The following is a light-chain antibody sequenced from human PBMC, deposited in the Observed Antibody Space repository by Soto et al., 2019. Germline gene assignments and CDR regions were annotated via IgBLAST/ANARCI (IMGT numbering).Light chain of an antibody. CDR3: SSYASSGSRL. CDR1: SSDVGGYNY. CDR2: AVT. J-gene: IGLJ3*02. Sequence: QSALTQPASVSGSPGQSIAISCTGTSSDVGGYNYVSWYQQHPGKAPKLILYAVTNRPSGVSSRFSGSKSGNTASLTISGLQAEDEADYYCSSYASSGSRLFGGGTKVTVL. V-gene: IGLV2-14*03.